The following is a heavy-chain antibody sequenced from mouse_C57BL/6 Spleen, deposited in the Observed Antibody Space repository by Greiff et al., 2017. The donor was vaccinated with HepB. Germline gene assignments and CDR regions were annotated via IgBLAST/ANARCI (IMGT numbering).Heavy chain of an antibody. J-gene: IGHJ3*01. CDR1: GYTFTDYY. V-gene: IGHV1-26*01. CDR3: ARALCYGSSGAWFAY. Sequence: EVQLQQSGPELVKPGASVKISCKASGYTFTDYYMNWVKQSHGKSLEWIGDINPNNGGTSYNQKFKGKATLTVDKSSSTAYMELRSLTSEDSAVYYCARALCYGSSGAWFAYWGQGTLVTVSA. D-gene: IGHD1-1*01. CDR2: INPNNGGT.